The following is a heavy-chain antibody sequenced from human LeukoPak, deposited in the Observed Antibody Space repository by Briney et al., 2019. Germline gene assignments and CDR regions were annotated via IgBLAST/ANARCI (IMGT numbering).Heavy chain of an antibody. J-gene: IGHJ4*02. V-gene: IGHV4-39*01. Sequence: PSETLSLTCTVSGGSVTNYYWSWIRQPPGKGLEWIGSIYYSGSTYYNPSLESRVTISVDTSKNQFSLKVSSVTAADTAVYYCARRGASSSEEYWGQGTLVIVSS. CDR2: IYYSGST. CDR3: ARRGASSSEEY. CDR1: GGSVTNYY. D-gene: IGHD6-6*01.